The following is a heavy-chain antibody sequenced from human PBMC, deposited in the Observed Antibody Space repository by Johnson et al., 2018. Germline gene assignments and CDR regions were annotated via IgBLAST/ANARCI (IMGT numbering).Heavy chain of an antibody. CDR3: GAGSGHHYYDDMDV. Sequence: EVQLVEAGGGLIQPGGSLRLSCAASGFTVSSNYMSWVRQAPGKGLEWVSVIYSGGSTSYADSVKGRFTISRANSQNKRYRQMNSRRAEDTAGYYRGAGSGHHYYDDMDVWGNGTTVTVSS. J-gene: IGHJ6*03. CDR2: IYSGGST. CDR1: GFTVSSNY. D-gene: IGHD3-10*01. V-gene: IGHV3-53*01.